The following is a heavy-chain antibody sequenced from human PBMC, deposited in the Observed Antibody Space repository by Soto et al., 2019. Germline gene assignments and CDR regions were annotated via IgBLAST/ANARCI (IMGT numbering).Heavy chain of an antibody. D-gene: IGHD1-26*01. J-gene: IGHJ4*02. CDR1: GFTVSSSY. V-gene: IGHV3-53*01. CDR3: ARSRYTGTYSARFLDY. Sequence: GGSLRLSCAASGFTVSSSYLTWVRQAPGKGLEWVAILYTGTDTVYADSVKGRFTISRDSSKNTLYLQMHSLRAEDTAMYFCARSRYTGTYSARFLDYWGQGSLVTVSS. CDR2: LYTGTDT.